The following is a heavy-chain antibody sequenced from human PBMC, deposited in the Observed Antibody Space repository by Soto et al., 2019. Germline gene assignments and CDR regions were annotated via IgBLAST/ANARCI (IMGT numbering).Heavy chain of an antibody. CDR3: ARDLFHAEKTWNDAYNYLDP. CDR2: INPKSGDK. D-gene: IGHD1-1*01. V-gene: IGHV1-2*02. CDR1: GYTFTGHI. J-gene: IGHJ5*02. Sequence: ASVKVSCKTSGYTFTGHIIHWLRQAPGQGLEWLGWINPKSGDKLYAQKFQGRVTMTRDTSISTVYMDLTRLTSDDTAVYYCARDLFHAEKTWNDAYNYLDPCGQGTLVTVYS.